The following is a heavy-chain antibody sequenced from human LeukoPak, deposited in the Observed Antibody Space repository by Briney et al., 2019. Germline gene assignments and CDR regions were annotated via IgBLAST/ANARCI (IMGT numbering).Heavy chain of an antibody. CDR3: ARIHSSGWGVGDS. CDR1: GGSISSSNW. V-gene: IGHV4-4*02. Sequence: PSGTLSLTCAVSGGSISSSNWWSWVRQPPGKGLEWIGEIYHSGSTSYNPSLKSRVTISIDKSKNQFSLKLSSVTAADTAVYYCARIHSSGWGVGDSWGQGTLVTVSS. D-gene: IGHD6-19*01. CDR2: IYHSGST. J-gene: IGHJ4*02.